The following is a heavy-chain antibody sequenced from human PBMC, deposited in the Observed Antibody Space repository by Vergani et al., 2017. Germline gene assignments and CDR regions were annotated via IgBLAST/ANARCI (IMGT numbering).Heavy chain of an antibody. CDR2: IYSGGST. J-gene: IGHJ6*03. CDR3: AREASKDIVVVPAADYMDV. V-gene: IGHV3-53*02. CDR1: GLTVSSNY. D-gene: IGHD2-2*01. Sequence: EVQLVETGGGLIQPGGSLRLSCAASGLTVSSNYMSWVRQAPGKGLEWVSVIYSGGSTYYADSVKGRFTISRDNSKNTLYLQMNSLRAEDTAVYYCAREASKDIVVVPAADYMDVWGKGTTVTVSS.